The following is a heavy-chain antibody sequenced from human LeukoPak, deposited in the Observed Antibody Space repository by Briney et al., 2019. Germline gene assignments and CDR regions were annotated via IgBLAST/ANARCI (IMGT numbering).Heavy chain of an antibody. Sequence: PSETLSLTCSVSGDSISRGDSYWGWIRQYPGKGLEWIGSIYHVGSPYNNPSLNSRRVTMSVDPPKNQFSPKLTSVTAADTAVYFCARLSIAKRAMDVWGQGTTVTVSS. V-gene: IGHV4-39*01. CDR3: ARLSIAKRAMDV. CDR2: IYHVGSP. CDR1: GDSISRGDSY. D-gene: IGHD2-21*01. J-gene: IGHJ6*02.